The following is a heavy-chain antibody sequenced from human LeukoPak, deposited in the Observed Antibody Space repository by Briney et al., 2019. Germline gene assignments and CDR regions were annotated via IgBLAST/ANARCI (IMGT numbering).Heavy chain of an antibody. D-gene: IGHD6-13*01. CDR3: AKHSHSGSSNFRLSYSQH. CDR1: GFTFDDYA. CDR2: ISWNSGSI. J-gene: IGHJ1*01. Sequence: PGRSLRLSCAASGFTFDDYAMHWVRQAPGKGLEWVSGISWNSGSIGYADSVKGRFTISRDNAKNSLYLQMNSLRAEDMALYYCAKHSHSGSSNFRLSYSQHWGQGTLVTVSS. V-gene: IGHV3-9*03.